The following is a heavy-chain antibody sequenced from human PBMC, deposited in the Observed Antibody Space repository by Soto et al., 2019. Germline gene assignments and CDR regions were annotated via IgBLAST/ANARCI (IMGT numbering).Heavy chain of an antibody. D-gene: IGHD3-22*01. V-gene: IGHV3-30-3*01. CDR3: ARDADYYDSSGPDY. CDR2: ISYDGSNK. Sequence: QVQLVESGGGVVQPGRSLRLSCAASGFTFSSYAMHWVRQAPGKGLEWVAVISYDGSNKYYADFVKGRFTISRDNSKNTLYLQMNSLRAEDTAVYYCARDADYYDSSGPDYWGQGTLVTVSS. J-gene: IGHJ4*02. CDR1: GFTFSSYA.